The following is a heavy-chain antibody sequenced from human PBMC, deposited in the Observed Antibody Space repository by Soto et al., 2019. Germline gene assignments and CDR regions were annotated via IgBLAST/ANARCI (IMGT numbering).Heavy chain of an antibody. CDR2: MNPGSGKT. V-gene: IGHV1-8*02. CDR3: ARGRGILGY. CDR1: GYTFINFD. J-gene: IGHJ4*02. D-gene: IGHD1-20*01. Sequence: XSVKVSCKASGYTFINFDISWVRQAAGQGLEWLGWMNPGSGKTGYASKFQGRVAMTRDASTGTSHLELSSVTAADTAVYYCARGRGILGYWGQGTLVTVSS.